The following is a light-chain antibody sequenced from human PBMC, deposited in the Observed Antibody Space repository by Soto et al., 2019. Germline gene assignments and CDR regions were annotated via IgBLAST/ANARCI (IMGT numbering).Light chain of an antibody. CDR3: CSYAGTYTFY. V-gene: IGLV2-11*01. Sequence: QSVLTQPRSVSGSPGQSVTISCTGTSSDVDAYNFVSWYQQHPGKAPKLIIYDVTKRPSGVPDRFSGSKSGITASLTISGLQAEDEADYFCCSYAGTYTFYFGGGTKLTVL. CDR2: DVT. J-gene: IGLJ1*01. CDR1: SSDVDAYNF.